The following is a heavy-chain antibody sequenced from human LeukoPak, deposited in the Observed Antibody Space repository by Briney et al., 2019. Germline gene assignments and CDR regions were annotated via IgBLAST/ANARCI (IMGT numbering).Heavy chain of an antibody. CDR1: GGSISSGSYY. V-gene: IGHV4-39*01. CDR3: ARFRDDTYYYDSSGYRGFDY. J-gene: IGHJ4*02. CDR2: IYYSGST. D-gene: IGHD3-22*01. Sequence: SETLSLTCTVSGGSISSGSYYWGWIRQPPGKGLEWIGSIYYSGSTYYNPSLKSRVTISVDTSKNQFSLKLSSVTAADTAVYYCARFRDDTYYYDSSGYRGFDYWGQGTLVTVSS.